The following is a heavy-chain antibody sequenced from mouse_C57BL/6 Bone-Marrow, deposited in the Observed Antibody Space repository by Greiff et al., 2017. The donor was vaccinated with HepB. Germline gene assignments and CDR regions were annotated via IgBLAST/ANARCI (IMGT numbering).Heavy chain of an antibody. CDR3: ARDVYYGSTFDV. Sequence: EVKLVESEGGLVQPGSSMKLSCTASGFTFSDYYMAWVRQVPEKGLEWVANINYDGSSTYYLDSLKSRFIISRDNAKNILYLQMSSLKSGDTATYYCARDVYYGSTFDVWGTGTTVTVSS. CDR2: INYDGSST. V-gene: IGHV5-16*01. D-gene: IGHD1-1*01. J-gene: IGHJ1*03. CDR1: GFTFSDYY.